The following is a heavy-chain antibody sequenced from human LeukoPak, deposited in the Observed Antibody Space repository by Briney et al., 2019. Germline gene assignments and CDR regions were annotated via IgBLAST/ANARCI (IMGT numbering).Heavy chain of an antibody. CDR2: IYYSGTT. V-gene: IGHV4-39*01. CDR3: ATTYDYTSGDYDY. CDR1: GGSISSSSYH. J-gene: IGHJ4*02. Sequence: SETLSLTCTVSGGSISSSSYHWGWIRQPPGKGLEWIGSIYYSGTTYYNPSLKSRVTISVDTSKNQFSLKVSSVTAADTAVYYCATTYDYTSGDYDYWGQGALVTVSS. D-gene: IGHD6-19*01.